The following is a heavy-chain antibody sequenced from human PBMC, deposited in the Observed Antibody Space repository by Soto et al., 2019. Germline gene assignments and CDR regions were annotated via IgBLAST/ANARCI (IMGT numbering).Heavy chain of an antibody. D-gene: IGHD6-19*01. CDR2: ISSSSSYI. Sequence: PGGSLRLSCAASGFTFSSYSMNWVRQAPGKGLEWVSSISSSSSYIYYADSVKGRFTISRDNAKNSLYLQMNSLRAEDTAVYYCARETYSSGLTPNYYYGMDVWGQGTTVTVSS. V-gene: IGHV3-21*01. J-gene: IGHJ6*02. CDR1: GFTFSSYS. CDR3: ARETYSSGLTPNYYYGMDV.